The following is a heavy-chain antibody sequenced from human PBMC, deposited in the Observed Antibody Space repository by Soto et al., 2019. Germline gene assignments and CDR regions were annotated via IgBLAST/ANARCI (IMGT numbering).Heavy chain of an antibody. CDR1: GFTFSSYW. D-gene: IGHD3-10*01. Sequence: PGGSLRLSCAASGFTFSSYWMSWVRQAPGKGLEWVANIKQDGSEKYYVDSVKGRFTISRDNAKNSLYLQMNSLRAEDTAVYYCARDYSSGSSITYYYYYYGMDVWGQGTTVTVS. CDR2: IKQDGSEK. V-gene: IGHV3-7*03. J-gene: IGHJ6*02. CDR3: ARDYSSGSSITYYYYYYGMDV.